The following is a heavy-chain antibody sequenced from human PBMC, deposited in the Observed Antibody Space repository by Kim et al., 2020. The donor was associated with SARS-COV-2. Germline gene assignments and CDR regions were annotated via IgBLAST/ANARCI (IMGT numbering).Heavy chain of an antibody. V-gene: IGHV4-34*01. D-gene: IGHD5-18*01. Sequence: KSRVTISVDTSKNQFSLKLSSVTAADTAVYYCARGPYKRGYSYGPGYFDLWGRGTLVTVSS. J-gene: IGHJ2*01. CDR3: ARGPYKRGYSYGPGYFDL.